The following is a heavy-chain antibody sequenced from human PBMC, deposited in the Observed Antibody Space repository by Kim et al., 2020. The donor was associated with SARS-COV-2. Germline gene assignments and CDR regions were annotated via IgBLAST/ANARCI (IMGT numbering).Heavy chain of an antibody. CDR1: GYTLTELS. CDR3: ATRGGYCSGGSCPSDAFDI. J-gene: IGHJ3*02. CDR2: FDPEDGET. V-gene: IGHV1-24*01. D-gene: IGHD2-15*01. Sequence: ASVKVSCKVSGYTLTELSMHWVRQAPGKGLEWMGGFDPEDGETIYAQKFQGRVTMTEDTSTDTAYMELSSLRSEDTAVYYCATRGGYCSGGSCPSDAFDIWGQGTMVTVSS.